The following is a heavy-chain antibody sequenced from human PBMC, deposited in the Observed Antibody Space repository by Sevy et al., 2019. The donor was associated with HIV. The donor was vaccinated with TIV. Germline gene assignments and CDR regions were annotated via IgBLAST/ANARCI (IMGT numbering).Heavy chain of an antibody. CDR3: ARKVGDQ. CDR1: GFTFSDYW. J-gene: IGHJ4*01. V-gene: IGHV3-7*02. CDR2: IKQDGSQK. D-gene: IGHD3-16*01. Sequence: GGSLRLSCVASGFTFSDYWMSWVRQAPGKGLEWVANIKQDGSQKYYLDSVKGRFTIFRDNAKNSVYLQMNSLRDDDEAVYDCARKVGDQWGHGTLVTVSS.